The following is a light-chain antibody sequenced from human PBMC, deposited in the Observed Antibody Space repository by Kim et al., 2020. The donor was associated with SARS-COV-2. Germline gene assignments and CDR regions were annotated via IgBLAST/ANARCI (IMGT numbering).Light chain of an antibody. J-gene: IGKJ4*01. V-gene: IGKV1-5*03. CDR1: QSIDTW. CDR3: QQFNTDSAVT. Sequence: DIQMTQSPSTLSASVGDRVTITCRASQSIDTWLAWYQQKPGKAPNLLIYKASTLQSGVPSRFSGSGSGTEFTLTISSLQPDDFATYYCQQFNTDSAVTFGGGTKLEI. CDR2: KAS.